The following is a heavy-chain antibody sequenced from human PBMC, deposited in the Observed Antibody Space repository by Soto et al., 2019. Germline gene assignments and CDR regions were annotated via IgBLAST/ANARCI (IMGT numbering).Heavy chain of an antibody. CDR3: AGDAYCSSTSCSPRPNPVTTQTYYYYGMDV. J-gene: IGHJ6*02. CDR2: IYTSGST. D-gene: IGHD2-2*01. Sequence: SETLSLTCTVSGGSISSYYWSWIRQPAGKGLEWIGRIYTSGSTNYNPSLKSRVTMSVDTSKNQFSLKLSSVTAADTAVYYCAGDAYCSSTSCSPRPNPVTTQTYYYYGMDVWGQGTTVTVSS. V-gene: IGHV4-4*07. CDR1: GGSISSYY.